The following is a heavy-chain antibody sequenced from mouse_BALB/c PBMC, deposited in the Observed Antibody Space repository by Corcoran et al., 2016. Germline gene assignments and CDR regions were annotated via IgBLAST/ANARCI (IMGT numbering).Heavy chain of an antibody. V-gene: IGHV11-2*02. D-gene: IGHD2-1*01. CDR3: MRDGNYGYFDV. CDR1: GFTFSGFW. J-gene: IGHJ1*01. CDR2: INSDGSAI. Sequence: EVQLLETGGGLVQPGGSRGLSCEGSGFTFSGFWMSWVRQTPGKTLEWIGDINSDGSAINYAPSIKDRLTIFRDNDKSTLYLQMSKVRSEDTATYFCMRDGNYGYFDVWGAGTTVTVSS.